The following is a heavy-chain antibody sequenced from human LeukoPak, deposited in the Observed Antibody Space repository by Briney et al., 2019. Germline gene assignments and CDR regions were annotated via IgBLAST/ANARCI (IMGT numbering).Heavy chain of an antibody. Sequence: GGSLRLSCAASGFTLRSYSMNWVRQAPGRGLEWVSSISDSDNSMYYANSVKGRFTISRDNTKNSLYLQMNSLRAEDTAVYYCAREAEEAFDIWGQGTMVTVSS. CDR1: GFTLRSYS. D-gene: IGHD1-14*01. CDR2: ISDSDNSM. CDR3: AREAEEAFDI. J-gene: IGHJ3*02. V-gene: IGHV3-21*01.